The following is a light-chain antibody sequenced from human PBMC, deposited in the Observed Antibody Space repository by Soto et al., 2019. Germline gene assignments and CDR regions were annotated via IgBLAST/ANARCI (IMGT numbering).Light chain of an antibody. CDR1: QSISSY. V-gene: IGKV1-39*01. Sequence: DIQMTQSPSSLSASVGDRVTITCRASQSISSYLNWYQQKPGKAPKLLIYAASSLQSGVPSRFSGSGSGTDFTLPISSLQPEDFATYYCQQSYSTPTCGQGTRLEIK. CDR3: QQSYSTPT. CDR2: AAS. J-gene: IGKJ5*01.